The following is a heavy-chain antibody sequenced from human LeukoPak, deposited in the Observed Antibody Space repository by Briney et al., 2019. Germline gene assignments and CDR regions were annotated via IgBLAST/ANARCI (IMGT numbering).Heavy chain of an antibody. Sequence: ASVNVSCKASGYTFTSKYIHWVRQAPGQGLDWMGMFIPGGGSTTYAQKFRDRVTMTRDASTSTVYMELSGLRSEDTALYYCATAGGIIEFFDFWGRGTLVTVSS. CDR1: GYTFTSKY. CDR2: FIPGGGST. CDR3: ATAGGIIEFFDF. V-gene: IGHV1-46*01. J-gene: IGHJ2*01. D-gene: IGHD3-16*02.